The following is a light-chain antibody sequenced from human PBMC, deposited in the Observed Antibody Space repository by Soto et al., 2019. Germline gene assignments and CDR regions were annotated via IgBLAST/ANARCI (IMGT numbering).Light chain of an antibody. V-gene: IGLV2-14*01. CDR1: SSDVGGYNY. CDR3: SSYTSSNTPVV. Sequence: QSVLTQPASVSGSPGQSITISCTGTSSDVGGYNYVSWYQQYPGKAPKLRIYEVSNRPSGVSNRFSGSKSGNTASLTISGLQAEDEADYYCSSYTSSNTPVVFGGGTKLTVL. J-gene: IGLJ2*01. CDR2: EVS.